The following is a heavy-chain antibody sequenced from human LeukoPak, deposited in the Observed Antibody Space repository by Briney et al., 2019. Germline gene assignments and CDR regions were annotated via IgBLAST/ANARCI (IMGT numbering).Heavy chain of an antibody. CDR3: ARGATVVTHDY. D-gene: IGHD4-23*01. J-gene: IGHJ4*02. V-gene: IGHV4-59*01. CDR2: IYYNGDT. Sequence: KPSETLSLTCTVSGDSISGYYLKWVRQPPGKGLEWIGDIYYNGDTYYNPSLKSRVTIPLDTSKNQFSLKLNSVTAADTAVYYCARGATVVTHDYWGQGLLVTVSS. CDR1: GDSISGYY.